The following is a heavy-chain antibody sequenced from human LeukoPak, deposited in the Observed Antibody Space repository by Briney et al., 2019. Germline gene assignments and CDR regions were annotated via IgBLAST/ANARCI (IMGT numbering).Heavy chain of an antibody. V-gene: IGHV3-7*01. Sequence: GGSLRLSCAASGFTFSSHAMVWVRQAPGKGLEWVANIKQDGSEKYYVDSVKGRFTISRDNAKNSLYLQMNSLRAEDTAVYYCARVWVVVAAAADYWGQGTLVTVSS. CDR3: ARVWVVVAAAADY. J-gene: IGHJ4*02. CDR2: IKQDGSEK. CDR1: GFTFSSHA. D-gene: IGHD2-15*01.